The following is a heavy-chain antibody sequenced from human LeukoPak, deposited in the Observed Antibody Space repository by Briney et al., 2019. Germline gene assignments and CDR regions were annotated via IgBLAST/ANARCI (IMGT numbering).Heavy chain of an antibody. D-gene: IGHD3-22*01. CDR2: IYTSGST. V-gene: IGHV4-61*02. CDR1: GGSISSGSYY. J-gene: IGHJ4*02. CDR3: ARGGWYYYDSSGYYLTRPFDY. Sequence: SETLSLTCTVSGGSISSGSYYWSWIRQPAGKGLEWIGRIYTSGSTNYNPSLKSRVTISVDTSKNQFSLKLSSVTAADTAVYYCARGGWYYYDSSGYYLTRPFDYWGQGTPVTVSS.